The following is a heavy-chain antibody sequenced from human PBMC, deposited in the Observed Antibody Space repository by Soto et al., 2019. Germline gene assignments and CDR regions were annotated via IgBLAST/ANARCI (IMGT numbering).Heavy chain of an antibody. J-gene: IGHJ6*02. CDR2: VYYSGST. Sequence: SETLSLTCTVSGGSISSDDYYWSWIRQPPGKCLEWIGYVYYSGSTYYNPSLKSRVSISVDTSKNQFSLKLSSVTAADTAVYYCATVSRTVSYYYYGMDVWGQGTTVAVYS. V-gene: IGHV4-30-4*01. CDR1: GGSISSDDYY. CDR3: ATVSRTVSYYYYGMDV.